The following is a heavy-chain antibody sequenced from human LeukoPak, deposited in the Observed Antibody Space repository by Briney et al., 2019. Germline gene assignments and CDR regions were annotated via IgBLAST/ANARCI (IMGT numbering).Heavy chain of an antibody. CDR1: GFTFSSYD. J-gene: IGHJ4*02. CDR2: ISGSGGST. Sequence: GGSLRLSCAASGFTFSSYDMSWVRQAPGKGLEWVSAISGSGGSTYYADSVKGRFTISRDNSKNTLYLQMNSLRAEDTAVYYCAKRQGIAAAGTGRYFDYWGQGNLVTVSS. V-gene: IGHV3-23*01. D-gene: IGHD6-13*01. CDR3: AKRQGIAAAGTGRYFDY.